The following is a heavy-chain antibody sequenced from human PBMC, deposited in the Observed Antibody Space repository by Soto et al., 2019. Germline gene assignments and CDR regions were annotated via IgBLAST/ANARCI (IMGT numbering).Heavy chain of an antibody. CDR2: IRSKANSYAT. D-gene: IGHD3-3*01. CDR3: TVRFLEIGY. V-gene: IGHV3-73*01. CDR1: GFTFSGSA. J-gene: IGHJ4*02. Sequence: GGSLRLSCAASGFTFSGSAMHWVRQASGTGLEWVGRIRSKANSYATAYAASVKGRFTISRDDSKNTAYLQMNSLNTEDTAVYYCTVRFLEIGYWGQGTLVTVSS.